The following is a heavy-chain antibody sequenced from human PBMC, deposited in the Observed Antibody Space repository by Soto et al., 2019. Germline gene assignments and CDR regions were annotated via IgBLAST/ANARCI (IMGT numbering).Heavy chain of an antibody. CDR2: INHSGST. Sequence: ETLSLTCAVYGGSFSGYYWSWIRQPPGKGLEWIGEINHSGSTNYNPSLKSRVTISVDTSKNQFSLKLSSVTAADTAVYYCARGSRLTMVRVQPRYFDYWGQGTLVTVSS. J-gene: IGHJ4*02. CDR1: GGSFSGYY. CDR3: ARGSRLTMVRVQPRYFDY. D-gene: IGHD3-10*01. V-gene: IGHV4-34*01.